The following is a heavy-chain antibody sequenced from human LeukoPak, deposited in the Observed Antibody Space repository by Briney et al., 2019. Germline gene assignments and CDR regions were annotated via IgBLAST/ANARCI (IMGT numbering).Heavy chain of an antibody. CDR2: ISHNGDST. J-gene: IGHJ4*02. CDR3: ARGRRITIFGVIIDRYFDY. Sequence: PGGSLRLSCGASGFTFSFYSMSWVRQAPGKGLEWVSSISHNGDSTYYADSVKGRFTISRDNSKNTLVLQMNSLRAEDTAVYYCARGRRITIFGVIIDRYFDYWGQGTLVTVSS. CDR1: GFTFSFYS. V-gene: IGHV3-23*01. D-gene: IGHD3-3*01.